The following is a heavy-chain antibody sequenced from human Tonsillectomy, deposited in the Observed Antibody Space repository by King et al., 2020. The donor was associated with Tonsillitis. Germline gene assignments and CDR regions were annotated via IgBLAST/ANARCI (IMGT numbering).Heavy chain of an antibody. V-gene: IGHV3-49*04. Sequence: VQLVESGGGLVQPGRSLRLSCTGSGFTFGDYALNWVRQAPGKGLEWVGFIRSRAYGGTTENAASVKGRFTISRDDSKSIAYLQMNSLKTEDTAVYYCTRERVGLVGGVPTTGMDVWGKGTTVTVSS. CDR2: IRSRAYGGTT. D-gene: IGHD2-15*01. CDR1: GFTFGDYA. J-gene: IGHJ6*03. CDR3: TRERVGLVGGVPTTGMDV.